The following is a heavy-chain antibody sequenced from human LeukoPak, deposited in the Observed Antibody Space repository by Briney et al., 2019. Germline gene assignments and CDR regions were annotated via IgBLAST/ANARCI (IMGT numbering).Heavy chain of an antibody. CDR1: GGSISSYY. D-gene: IGHD6-13*01. Sequence: SETLSLTCTVSGGSISSYYWSWIRQPPGKGLEWIGYIYYSGSTNYNPSLKSRVTISVDTSKNQFSLKLSSVTAADTAVYYCARGVDSSSWYGNYDYWGQGTLVTVSS. CDR3: ARGVDSSSWYGNYDY. J-gene: IGHJ4*02. CDR2: IYYSGST. V-gene: IGHV4-59*01.